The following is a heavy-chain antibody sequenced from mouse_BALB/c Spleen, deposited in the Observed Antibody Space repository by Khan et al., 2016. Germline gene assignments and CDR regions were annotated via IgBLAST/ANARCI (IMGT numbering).Heavy chain of an antibody. CDR3: ARVGGNQYYFDY. CDR1: GYAFSSSW. CDR2: IYPGDVDT. Sequence: QVQLQQSGPELVKPGASVKISCKASGYAFSSSWMNWMKQRPGQGLEWIGRIYPGDVDTNYNGKFKGKATLTADKSSSTAYMQLSSLTSADSAVYGSARVGGNQYYFDYWGQGTTLTVSS. J-gene: IGHJ2*01. V-gene: IGHV1-82*01. D-gene: IGHD2-1*01.